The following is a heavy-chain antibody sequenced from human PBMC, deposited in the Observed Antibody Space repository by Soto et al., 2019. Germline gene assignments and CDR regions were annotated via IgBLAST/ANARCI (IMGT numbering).Heavy chain of an antibody. Sequence: EVQLLESGGGLVQPGGSLRLSCAVSGFNSSNWAMTWVRQAPGKGLEWVSTISGTGSGSGRNTYYADSVRGRFTISRDYSKNTLYLQMSSLRAEDTAIYYCAKVHGTYDNLGFYHEDYWGQGTLVTVSS. V-gene: IGHV3-23*01. J-gene: IGHJ4*02. CDR2: ISGTGSGSGRNT. CDR1: GFNSSNWA. CDR3: AKVHGTYDNLGFYHEDY. D-gene: IGHD3-22*01.